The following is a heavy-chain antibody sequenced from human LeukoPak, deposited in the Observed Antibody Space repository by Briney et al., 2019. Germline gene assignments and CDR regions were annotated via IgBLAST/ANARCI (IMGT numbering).Heavy chain of an antibody. CDR2: IYYSGST. CDR1: GGSISSYY. J-gene: IGHJ2*01. Sequence: KPSETLSLTCTVSGGSISSYYWSWIRQPPGKGLEWIGYIYYSGSTNYNPSLKSRVTISVDTSKNQFSLKLSSVTAADTAVYYCARSTDYYGSGSYYYNWYLDLWGRGTLVTVSS. CDR3: ARSTDYYGSGSYYYNWYLDL. V-gene: IGHV4-59*01. D-gene: IGHD3-10*01.